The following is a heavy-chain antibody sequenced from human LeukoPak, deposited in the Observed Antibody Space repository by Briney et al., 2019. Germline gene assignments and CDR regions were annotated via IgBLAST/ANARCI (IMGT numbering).Heavy chain of an antibody. CDR2: IYTTGST. J-gene: IGHJ3*02. Sequence: SETLSLTCTVSGGSISSYYWSWIRQPAGKGLEWVGRIYTTGSTNYNPSLKSRVTMSVDTSTNQFSLKLSSVTAADTAVYYCARDGGIVVPAAPAAFDIWGQGTMVTVSS. CDR3: ARDGGIVVPAAPAAFDI. CDR1: GGSISSYY. V-gene: IGHV4-4*07. D-gene: IGHD2-2*01.